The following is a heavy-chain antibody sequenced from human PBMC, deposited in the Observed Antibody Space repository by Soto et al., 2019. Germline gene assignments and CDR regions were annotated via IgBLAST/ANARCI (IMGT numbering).Heavy chain of an antibody. CDR1: GFTFSSYY. CDR2: ISYDGKIK. J-gene: IGHJ4*02. CDR3: ARDRALLHTTSRGNFDR. Sequence: VQLVESGGGLVQPGGSLRLSCAASGFTFSSYYMSWVRQAQGKGLEWVASISYDGKIKYYTDSVKGRFTISRDNSQNTLYLQMNSLRVEDTAVFFCARDRALLHTTSRGNFDRWGQGILVTVSS. V-gene: IGHV3-30*03. D-gene: IGHD2-2*01.